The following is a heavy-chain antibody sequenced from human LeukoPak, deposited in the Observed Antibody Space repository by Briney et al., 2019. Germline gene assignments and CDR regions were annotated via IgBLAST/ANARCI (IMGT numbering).Heavy chain of an antibody. Sequence: PSETLSLTCAVYGGSFSGYYWSWIRQPPGKGLEWIGEINHSGGTNYNPSLKSRVTISVDTSKNQFSLKLSSVTAADTAVYYCARMYSSYYFDYWGQGTLVTVSS. J-gene: IGHJ4*02. V-gene: IGHV4-34*01. CDR3: ARMYSSYYFDY. D-gene: IGHD6-6*01. CDR1: GGSFSGYY. CDR2: INHSGGT.